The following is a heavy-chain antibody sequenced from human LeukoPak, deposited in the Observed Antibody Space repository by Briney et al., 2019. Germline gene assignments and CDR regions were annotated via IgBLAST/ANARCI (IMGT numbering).Heavy chain of an antibody. D-gene: IGHD3-10*01. CDR3: ARMSRFSARRITMVRGVIDYDY. J-gene: IGHJ4*02. CDR2: INPNSGGT. CDR1: GYTFTGYY. V-gene: IGHV1-2*02. Sequence: ASVKVSCKASGYTFTGYYMHWVRQAPGQGLEWMGWINPNSGGTNYAQKFQGRVTMTRDTSISTAYMELSRLRSDDTAVYYCARMSRFSARRITMVRGVIDYDYWGQGTLVTVSS.